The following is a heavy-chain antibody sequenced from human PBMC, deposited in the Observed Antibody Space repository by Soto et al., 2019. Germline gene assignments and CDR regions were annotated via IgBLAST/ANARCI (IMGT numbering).Heavy chain of an antibody. D-gene: IGHD4-4*01. Sequence: TSETLSLTCTVSGGSISSHYCSWIRQSPGKGLEWIGYIYHSGSTKYNPSLKSRVTMSVDTSKNQFSLKLSSVTAADTAVYYCARDDYNKGSSFDPWGQGTLVTVSS. J-gene: IGHJ5*02. V-gene: IGHV4-59*11. CDR3: ARDDYNKGSSFDP. CDR1: GGSISSHY. CDR2: IYHSGST.